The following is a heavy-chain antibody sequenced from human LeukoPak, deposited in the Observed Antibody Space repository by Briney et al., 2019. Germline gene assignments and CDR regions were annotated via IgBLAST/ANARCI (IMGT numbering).Heavy chain of an antibody. D-gene: IGHD1-14*01. V-gene: IGHV3-53*01. CDR1: ALTVRGDY. CDR3: ASRIW. Sequence: GGSLRLSCVASALTVRGDYMSWVRQAPGKGLEWGSLIYTGGATYYADAVKGRFTITRDNSKKTLYLPMNSLRAEDTAVYYCASRIWWGQGTLVSVFS. J-gene: IGHJ4*02. CDR2: IYTGGAT.